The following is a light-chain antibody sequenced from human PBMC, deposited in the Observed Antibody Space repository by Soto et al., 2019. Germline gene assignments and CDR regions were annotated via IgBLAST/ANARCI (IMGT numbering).Light chain of an antibody. CDR2: GAS. Sequence: EIVLTQSPVTLSLSPVQRPTLCCTLSQTVGGNYLALYQQKPGQAPRLLIYGASTRATGIPARFSGSGSGTEFTLTISSLQSEDFAVYYCQQCSDWPWTFGQGTKVDIK. J-gene: IGKJ1*01. V-gene: IGKV3-15*01. CDR3: QQCSDWPWT. CDR1: QTVGGN.